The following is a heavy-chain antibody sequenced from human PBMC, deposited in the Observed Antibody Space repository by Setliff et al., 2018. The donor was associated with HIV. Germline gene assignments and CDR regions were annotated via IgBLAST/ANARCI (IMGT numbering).Heavy chain of an antibody. D-gene: IGHD3-3*01. J-gene: IGHJ3*02. Sequence: PSETLSLTCTVSGGSISSGGYYWSWIRQHPGKGLEWIGYIYYSGSTYYNPSLKSRVTISVDTSKNQFSLKLSSVTAADTAMYFCARESRSDFWSGYYRTFDIWGQGTMVTVSS. CDR2: IYYSGST. CDR3: ARESRSDFWSGYYRTFDI. V-gene: IGHV4-31*03. CDR1: GGSISSGGYY.